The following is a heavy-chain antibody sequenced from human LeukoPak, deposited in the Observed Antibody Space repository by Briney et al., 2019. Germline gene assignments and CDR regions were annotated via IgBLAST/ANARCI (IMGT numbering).Heavy chain of an antibody. J-gene: IGHJ4*02. V-gene: IGHV4-34*01. CDR1: GVSFRGYY. Sequence: PSETLSLTCAVYGVSFRGYYWSWIRQPPGKGLEWIGEINHSGSTNYNPSLKSRVTISVDTSKNQFSLKPSSVTAADTAVYYCARGLYYFDYWGQGTLVTVSS. CDR3: ARGLYYFDY. CDR2: INHSGST.